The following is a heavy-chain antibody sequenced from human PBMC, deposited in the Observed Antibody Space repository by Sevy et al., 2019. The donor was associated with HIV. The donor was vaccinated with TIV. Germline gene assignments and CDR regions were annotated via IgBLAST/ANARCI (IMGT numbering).Heavy chain of an antibody. V-gene: IGHV3-53*01. D-gene: IGHD6-19*01. CDR1: GFTVSSNY. Sequence: GESLKISCAASGFTVSSNYMSWVRQAPGKGLEWVSVIYSGGSTYYADSVKGRFTISRYNSKNTLYLQMNSLRAEDTAVYYCARDIAVAGTIDYWGQGTLVTVSS. CDR2: IYSGGST. J-gene: IGHJ4*02. CDR3: ARDIAVAGTIDY.